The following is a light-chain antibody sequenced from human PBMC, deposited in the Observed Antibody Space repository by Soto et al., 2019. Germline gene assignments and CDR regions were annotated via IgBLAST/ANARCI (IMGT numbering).Light chain of an antibody. CDR1: QRVSNSY. Sequence: EIVLTQSPGTLSLSPGERVTLYCKASQRVSNSYLAWYQQRPGQAPGLLIYGAFSRATDAPDRFSGSESGTEFTLTIDRLAPEDSAVYFCQQYATSPRTFGQGTKVDIK. CDR3: QQYATSPRT. CDR2: GAF. J-gene: IGKJ1*01. V-gene: IGKV3-20*01.